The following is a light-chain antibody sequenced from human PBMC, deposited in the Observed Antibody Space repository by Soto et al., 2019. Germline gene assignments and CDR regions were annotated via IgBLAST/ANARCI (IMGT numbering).Light chain of an antibody. Sequence: EDALTQSPGPLSLSPGARATLSCRAGQNLASKYLAWYQQKAGQAPRLLIYGASSRATGIPDRFSGSGSGTDFTVTISRLEPEDCAVYYCQQYGSTFGQGTRLEIK. V-gene: IGKV3-20*01. CDR3: QQYGST. J-gene: IGKJ5*01. CDR1: QNLASKY. CDR2: GAS.